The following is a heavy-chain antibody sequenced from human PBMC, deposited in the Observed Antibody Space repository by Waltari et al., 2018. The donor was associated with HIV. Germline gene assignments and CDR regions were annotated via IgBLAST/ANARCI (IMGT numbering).Heavy chain of an antibody. CDR2: LYYSGST. Sequence: QVQLQESGPGLVKPSETLSLTCTVSGGPITSYSWSWIRQPPGKGLEWIGYLYYSGSTNYNPSLKSRVTISVDTSKNQFSLNVTSVTAADTAVYYCARGPTRYYFDNWGQGTLVTVSS. V-gene: IGHV4-59*01. D-gene: IGHD2-2*01. CDR1: GGPITSYS. J-gene: IGHJ4*02. CDR3: ARGPTRYYFDN.